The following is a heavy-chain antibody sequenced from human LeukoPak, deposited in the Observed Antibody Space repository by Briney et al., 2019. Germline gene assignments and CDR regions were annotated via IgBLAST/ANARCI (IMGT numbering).Heavy chain of an antibody. CDR3: ARGRTYYYGSGSYSSGMDV. J-gene: IGHJ6*02. V-gene: IGHV4-39*01. CDR2: IYYSGST. Sequence: PSETLSLTCTVSGGSITTNNYYWGWIRQPPGKGLEWIGTIYYSGSTNYSPSLKSRVTISVDTSKNEFSLKLSSVTAADTAVYYCARGRTYYYGSGSYSSGMDVWGQGTTVTVSS. D-gene: IGHD3-10*01. CDR1: GGSITTNNYY.